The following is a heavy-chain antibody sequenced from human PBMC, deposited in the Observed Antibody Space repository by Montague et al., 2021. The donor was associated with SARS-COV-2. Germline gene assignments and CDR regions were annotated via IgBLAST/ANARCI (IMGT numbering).Heavy chain of an antibody. Sequence: PALVKPTQTLTLTCTFSGFSLSTPNVGVGWIRQPPGKALEWLALIYSNDDKRYSPSLQSRLTITKDTSKNQVVLSLTNVDPVDTATYYFAHLIRYYVIFTATPFDYGGQGTRVTVSS. J-gene: IGHJ4*02. CDR2: IYSNDDK. D-gene: IGHD3-9*01. CDR3: AHLIRYYVIFTATPFDY. V-gene: IGHV2-5*01. CDR1: GFSLSTPNVG.